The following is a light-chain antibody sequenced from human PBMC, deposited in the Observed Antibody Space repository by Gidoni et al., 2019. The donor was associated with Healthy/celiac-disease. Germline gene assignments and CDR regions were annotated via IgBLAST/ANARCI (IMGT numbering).Light chain of an antibody. Sequence: EIVLTQSPDTLSLSPGERATLSCRASQSVSSYLAWYQQKPGQAPRLLIYDASNRATGIPARFSGSGSGTDFTLTISSLEPEDFAVYYCQQRSNWRTFGGGTKVEIK. J-gene: IGKJ4*01. CDR2: DAS. V-gene: IGKV3-11*01. CDR3: QQRSNWRT. CDR1: QSVSSY.